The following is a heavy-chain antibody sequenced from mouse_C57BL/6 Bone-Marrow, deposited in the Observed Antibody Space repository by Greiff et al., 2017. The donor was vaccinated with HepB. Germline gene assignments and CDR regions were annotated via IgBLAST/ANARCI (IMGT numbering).Heavy chain of an antibody. J-gene: IGHJ1*03. CDR1: GFNIKDDY. D-gene: IGHD1-1*01. Sequence: EVKLMESGAELVRPGASVKLSCTASGFNIKDDYMHWVKQRPEQGLEWIGWIDPENGDTEYASKFQGKATITADTSSNTAYLQLSSLTSEDPAVYYGTTDGSSPDFDVWGTGTTVPVSS. V-gene: IGHV14-4*01. CDR3: TTDGSSPDFDV. CDR2: IDPENGDT.